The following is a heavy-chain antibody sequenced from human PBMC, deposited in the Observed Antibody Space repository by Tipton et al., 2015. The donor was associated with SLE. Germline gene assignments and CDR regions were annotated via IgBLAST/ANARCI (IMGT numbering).Heavy chain of an antibody. CDR1: GGTFSSYA. V-gene: IGHV1-69*01. CDR2: IIPIFGTA. Sequence: QLVQSGAEVKKPGSSVKVSCKASGGTFSSYAISWVRQAPGQGLEWMGGIIPIFGTANYAQKFQGRVTIAADESTSTAYMGLSSLGSEDPAVYYCARAYCGGDCYSGYYFDYWGQGTLVTVSS. J-gene: IGHJ4*02. D-gene: IGHD2-21*02. CDR3: ARAYCGGDCYSGYYFDY.